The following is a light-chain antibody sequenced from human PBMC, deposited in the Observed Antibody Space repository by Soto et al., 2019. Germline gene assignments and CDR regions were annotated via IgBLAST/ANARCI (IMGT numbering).Light chain of an antibody. Sequence: DIQMTQSPSFVSASVGDRVTITCRASQGVSSWVAWYQLKPGKAPKLLIYTSSSLQNGVPSRFRGDASGTDFTLTITGLQPEDFASYFCQQAFSFPLTFGGGTKVE. CDR3: QQAFSFPLT. CDR2: TSS. CDR1: QGVSSW. J-gene: IGKJ4*01. V-gene: IGKV1-12*01.